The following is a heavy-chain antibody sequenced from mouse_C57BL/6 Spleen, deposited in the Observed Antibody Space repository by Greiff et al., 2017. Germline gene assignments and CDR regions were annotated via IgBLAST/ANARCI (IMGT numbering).Heavy chain of an antibody. CDR3: ARYTTVVAISPSYWYFDV. CDR2: IDPNSGGT. D-gene: IGHD1-1*01. CDR1: GYTFTSYW. V-gene: IGHV1-72*01. Sequence: QVQLQQPGAELVKPGASVKLSCKASGYTFTSYWMHWVKQRPGRGLEWIGRIDPNSGGTKYNEKFKSKATLPVDKPSSTAYMQLSSLTSEDSAVYYCARYTTVVAISPSYWYFDVWGTGTTVTVSS. J-gene: IGHJ1*03.